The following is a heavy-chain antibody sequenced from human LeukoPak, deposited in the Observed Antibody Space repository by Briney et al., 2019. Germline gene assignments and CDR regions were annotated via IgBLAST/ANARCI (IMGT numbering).Heavy chain of an antibody. D-gene: IGHD6-19*01. Sequence: SETLSLTCTVSGVSISSSSYYWGWIRQPPGKGLEWIGSIYYSGSTYYNPSLKSRVTISVDTSKNQFSLKLSSVTAADTAVYYCARVVGGWGIWFDYWGQGTLVTVSS. CDR3: ARVVGGWGIWFDY. V-gene: IGHV4-39*01. CDR1: GVSISSSSYY. CDR2: IYYSGST. J-gene: IGHJ4*02.